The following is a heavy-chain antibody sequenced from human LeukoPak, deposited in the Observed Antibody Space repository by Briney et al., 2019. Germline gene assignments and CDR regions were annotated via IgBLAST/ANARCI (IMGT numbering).Heavy chain of an antibody. Sequence: ASVKVSCKASGYTFTCYYMHWVRQAPGQGLEWMGRINPNSGGTNYAQKFQGRVTMTRDTSISTAYMELSRLRSDDTAVYYCANGITIFGVGTPVGYFQHWGQGTLVTVSS. CDR1: GYTFTCYY. CDR2: INPNSGGT. J-gene: IGHJ1*01. D-gene: IGHD3-3*01. V-gene: IGHV1-2*06. CDR3: ANGITIFGVGTPVGYFQH.